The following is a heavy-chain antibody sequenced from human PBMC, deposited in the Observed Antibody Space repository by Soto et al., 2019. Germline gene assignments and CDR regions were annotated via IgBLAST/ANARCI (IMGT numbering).Heavy chain of an antibody. CDR3: AKGGPFTGGFDT. D-gene: IGHD3-16*01. CDR1: GLTLRSYA. V-gene: IGHV3-23*01. CDR2: ITGRSAVP. Sequence: RLSCAGSGLTLRSYAMTWIRQTPEKGLEWVSTITGRSAVPSYADSVNDRFTVSRDNSKNTVYLQMNSLRPDETAIYYCAKGGPFTGGFDTWGQGTLVTVSS. J-gene: IGHJ5*02.